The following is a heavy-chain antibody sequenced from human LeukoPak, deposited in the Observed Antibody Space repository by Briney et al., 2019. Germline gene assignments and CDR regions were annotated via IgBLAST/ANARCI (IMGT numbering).Heavy chain of an antibody. V-gene: IGHV3-21*01. J-gene: IGHJ4*02. CDR3: ATAAEHYDFWSGHYSIFDY. Sequence: GGSLRLSCAASGFTFSSYSMNWVRQAPGKGLEWVSSISSSSSYIHYADSVKGRFTISRDNAKNSLYLQMNSPRAEDTAVYYCATAAEHYDFWSGHYSIFDYWGQGTLVTVSS. CDR1: GFTFSSYS. D-gene: IGHD3-3*01. CDR2: ISSSSSYI.